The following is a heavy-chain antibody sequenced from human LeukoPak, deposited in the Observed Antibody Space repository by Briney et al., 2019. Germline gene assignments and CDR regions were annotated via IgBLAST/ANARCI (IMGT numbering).Heavy chain of an antibody. CDR2: IYTSGST. J-gene: IGHJ3*02. D-gene: IGHD5-12*01. CDR1: GGSISSGSYY. V-gene: IGHV4-61*02. CDR3: ASGYSGYDDAFDI. Sequence: SQTLSLTCTVSGGSISSGSYYWSWIRQPAGKGLEGIGRIYTSGSTNYNPSPKSRVTISVETSKNQFSLKLSSVTAADTAVYYCASGYSGYDDAFDIWGQGTMVTVSS.